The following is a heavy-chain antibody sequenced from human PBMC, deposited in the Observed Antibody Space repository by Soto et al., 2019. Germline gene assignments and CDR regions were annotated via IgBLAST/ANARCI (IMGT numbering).Heavy chain of an antibody. CDR1: GFTFSDYK. V-gene: IGHV3-48*02. Sequence: EVQLVESGGGLVQPGGSLRLSCADSGFTFSDYKMIWGRQAPGKGLEWVSYISSSGSPIYYADSVKGRFTISRDKAKTSLYLQMNSLRDEDTSVYFCAAGFWYFDLWGRGTLVIVSS. J-gene: IGHJ2*01. CDR3: AAGFWYFDL. CDR2: ISSSGSPI. D-gene: IGHD3-10*01.